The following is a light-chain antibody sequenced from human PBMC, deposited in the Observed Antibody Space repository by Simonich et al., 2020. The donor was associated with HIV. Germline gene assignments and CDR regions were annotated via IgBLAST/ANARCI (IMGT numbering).Light chain of an antibody. V-gene: IGKV1-13*02. CDR3: QQSYSVPYT. CDR2: DAS. CDR1: QGISSA. Sequence: AIQLTQSPSSLSASVGDRVTITCRASQGISSALAWYQQKPGKAPKLLIYDASSLESGVPSRFRGSGSGTDFTLTISSLQPEDFATYYCQQSYSVPYTFGQGTKLDIK. J-gene: IGKJ2*01.